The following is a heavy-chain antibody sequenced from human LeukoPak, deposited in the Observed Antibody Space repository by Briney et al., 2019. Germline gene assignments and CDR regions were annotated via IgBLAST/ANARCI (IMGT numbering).Heavy chain of an antibody. CDR1: GGSISSSSYY. V-gene: IGHV4-39*01. CDR2: IYYSGST. Sequence: PSETLSLTCTVSGGSISSSSYYWGWIRQPPGKGLEWIGSIYYSGSTYYNPSLKSRVTISVDTSKNQFSLKLSSVTAADTAVYYCASPGQYSSSWYPFDYWGQGTLVTVSS. J-gene: IGHJ4*02. D-gene: IGHD6-13*01. CDR3: ASPGQYSSSWYPFDY.